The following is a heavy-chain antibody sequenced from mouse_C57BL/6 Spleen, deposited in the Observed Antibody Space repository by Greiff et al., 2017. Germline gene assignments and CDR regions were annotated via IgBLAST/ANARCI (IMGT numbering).Heavy chain of an antibody. Sequence: EVQLQESGPGLVKPSQSLSLTCSVTGYSITSGYYWYWIRQFPGNKLEWMGYISYDGSNNYNPSLKTRISITRDQSKNQLFLKLKSVTTEDTATYYCALRRAMGYWGQGTSVTVSS. CDR3: ALRRAMGY. CDR2: ISYDGSN. V-gene: IGHV3-6*01. J-gene: IGHJ4*01. CDR1: GYSITSGYY. D-gene: IGHD1-1*01.